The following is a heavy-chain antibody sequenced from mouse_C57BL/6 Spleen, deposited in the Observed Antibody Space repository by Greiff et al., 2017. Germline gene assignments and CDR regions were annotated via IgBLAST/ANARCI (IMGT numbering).Heavy chain of an antibody. D-gene: IGHD1-1*01. J-gene: IGHJ3*01. CDR2: ISSGSSTI. CDR3: ARDGSSYRAWFAY. Sequence: EVQLVESGGGLVKPGGSLKLSCAASGFTFSDYGMHWVRQAPEKGLEWVAYISSGSSTIYYADTVKGRFTIPRDNAKNTPFLQMTSLRSEDTALYYCARDGSSYRAWFAYWGQGTLVTVSA. V-gene: IGHV5-17*01. CDR1: GFTFSDYG.